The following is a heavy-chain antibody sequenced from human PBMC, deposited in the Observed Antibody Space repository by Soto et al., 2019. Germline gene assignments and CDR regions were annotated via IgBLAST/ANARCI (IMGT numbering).Heavy chain of an antibody. CDR3: ASIWFGDFDY. CDR1: GASISSADYY. D-gene: IGHD3-10*01. V-gene: IGHV4-30-4*08. J-gene: IGHJ4*01. CDR2: FPSSGAP. Sequence: QVQLQESGPGLVKPSQTLSLTCTVSGASISSADYYWSWIRQPPGKGLEWIGYFPSSGAPYKDPSLKSRVTISVDTSKNKISLKLDSVTAADTAIYYCASIWFGDFDYWGHGTLVTISS.